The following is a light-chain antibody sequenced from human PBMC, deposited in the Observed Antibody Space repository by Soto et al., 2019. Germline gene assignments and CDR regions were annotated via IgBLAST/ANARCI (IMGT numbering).Light chain of an antibody. Sequence: DIQMTQSPSSVSPSVGDRVTITCRASQVISSWLVWYQQKPGKAPKLLIYAASSLQSGVPSRFSGSGSGTDFTLTISSLQPEDFATYYCQQYYSFPWTFGQVTKVDIK. CDR2: AAS. J-gene: IGKJ1*01. CDR1: QVISSW. V-gene: IGKV1D-12*01. CDR3: QQYYSFPWT.